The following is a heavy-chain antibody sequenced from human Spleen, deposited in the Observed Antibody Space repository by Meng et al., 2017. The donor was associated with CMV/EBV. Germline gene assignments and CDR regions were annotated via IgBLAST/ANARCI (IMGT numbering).Heavy chain of an antibody. Sequence: GGSLRLSCAASGFTFSSYAMSWVRQAPGKGLEWVSVIYSGGSSTYYADSVKGRFTISRDNSKNTLYLQMNSLRAEDTAVYYCAKVRGLTDYWGQGTLVTVSS. J-gene: IGHJ4*02. CDR2: IYSGGSST. V-gene: IGHV3-23*03. CDR1: GFTFSSYA. CDR3: AKVRGLTDY.